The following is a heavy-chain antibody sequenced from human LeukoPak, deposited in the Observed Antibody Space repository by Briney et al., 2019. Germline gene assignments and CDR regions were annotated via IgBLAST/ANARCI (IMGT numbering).Heavy chain of an antibody. D-gene: IGHD6-19*01. CDR1: GDSIRSNY. CDR2: IYYSGST. Sequence: ASETLSLTCTVSGDSIRSNYWSWIRQPPGKGLEWIGYIYYSGSTNYNPSLKSRVTISLDTSKNQFSLKLSSVTAADTAVYYCATNYAVAGPYYFDYWGQGTLITVSS. V-gene: IGHV4-59*01. J-gene: IGHJ4*02. CDR3: ATNYAVAGPYYFDY.